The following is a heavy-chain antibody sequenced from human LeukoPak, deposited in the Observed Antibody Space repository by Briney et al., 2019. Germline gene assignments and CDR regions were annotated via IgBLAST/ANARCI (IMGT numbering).Heavy chain of an antibody. CDR3: ARDGRGYYDSSGYRKINWFDP. CDR2: INPSGGST. V-gene: IGHV1-46*01. J-gene: IGHJ5*02. Sequence: ASVKVSCKASGYTFTSYYMDWVRQAPGQGLEWMGIINPSGGSTSYAQKFQGRVTMTRDMSTSTVYMELSSLRSEDTAVYYCARDGRGYYDSSGYRKINWFDPWGQGTLVTVSS. D-gene: IGHD3-22*01. CDR1: GYTFTSYY.